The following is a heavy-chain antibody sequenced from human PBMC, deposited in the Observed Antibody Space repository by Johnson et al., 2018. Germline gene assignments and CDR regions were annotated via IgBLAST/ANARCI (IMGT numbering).Heavy chain of an antibody. D-gene: IGHD1-14*01. CDR2: ISHGGST. CDR3: ARGWYPDGMDV. J-gene: IGHJ6*02. Sequence: QVQLQQWGAGLLKPSETXSLTCDVYGGSFSGYSWTWIRQPPGKGLEWIGEISHGGSTNYNPSLKSPVSISVDTSKTHFSLKLSSVTAADTAVYYCARGWYPDGMDVWGQGTTVTVSS. V-gene: IGHV4-34*01. CDR1: GGSFSGYS.